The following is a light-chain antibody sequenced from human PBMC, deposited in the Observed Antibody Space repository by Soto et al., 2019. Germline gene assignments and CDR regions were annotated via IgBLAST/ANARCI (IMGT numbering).Light chain of an antibody. CDR1: QSVRSN. CDR3: QQHGSSPPTWT. J-gene: IGKJ1*01. Sequence: EIVMTQSPATLSVSPGERATLSCRASQSVRSNLAWYHQRPGQAPRLLIYGASSRATGIPDRFSGSGSGTDFTLTISGLEPEDFAVYYCQQHGSSPPTWTFGQGTKVDIK. V-gene: IGKV3-20*01. CDR2: GAS.